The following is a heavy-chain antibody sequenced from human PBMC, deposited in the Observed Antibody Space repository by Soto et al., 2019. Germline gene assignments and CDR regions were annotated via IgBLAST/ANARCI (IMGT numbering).Heavy chain of an antibody. CDR1: GYTFTSYG. V-gene: IGHV1-18*01. Sequence: ASVKVSCKASGYTFTSYGISWVRQAPGQGLEWMGWISAYNGNTNYAQKLQGRVTMTTDTSTSTAYMELRSLRSDDTAVYYCARDDTWTTIFGVVTRFEYWGQGTLVTVSS. CDR2: ISAYNGNT. CDR3: ARDDTWTTIFGVVTRFEY. D-gene: IGHD3-3*01. J-gene: IGHJ4*02.